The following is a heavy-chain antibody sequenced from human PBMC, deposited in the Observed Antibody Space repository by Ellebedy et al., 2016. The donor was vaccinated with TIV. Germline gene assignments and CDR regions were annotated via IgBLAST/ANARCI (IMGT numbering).Heavy chain of an antibody. CDR3: AGETFNDVDRDLWGVFDL. J-gene: IGHJ3*01. D-gene: IGHD3-3*01. CDR2: MSYDGSYK. CDR1: GFTFSRYG. V-gene: IGHV3-33*05. Sequence: GESLKISCAASGFTFSRYGMHWVRQAPGKGLEWVAVMSYDGSYKYYADSVRGRFTMSRDNSKNTVHLQIHSVRVEDTAVYYCAGETFNDVDRDLWGVFDLWGQGTMVTVSS.